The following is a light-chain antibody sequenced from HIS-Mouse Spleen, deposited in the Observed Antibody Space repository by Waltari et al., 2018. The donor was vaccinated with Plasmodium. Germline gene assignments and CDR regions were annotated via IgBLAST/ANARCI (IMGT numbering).Light chain of an antibody. Sequence: EIVLTQSPGTLSLSPGEGATLHCRASQSVSSSYLAWYQQKPGQAPRLLIYGASSRATGIPDRFSGSGSGTDFTLTISRLEPEDFAVYYCQQYGSSPYTFGQGTKLEIK. J-gene: IGKJ2*01. CDR2: GAS. V-gene: IGKV3-20*01. CDR3: QQYGSSPYT. CDR1: QSVSSSY.